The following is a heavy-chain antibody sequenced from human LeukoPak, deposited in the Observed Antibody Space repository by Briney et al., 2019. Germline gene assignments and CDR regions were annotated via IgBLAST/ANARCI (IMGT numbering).Heavy chain of an antibody. Sequence: SQTLSLTCAISGDSVSNNIATRSWVRQSPSRGLEWLGRTYYRSRWGNDYAISVKGRITINPDTSRNQFSLQLNSVTPEDTAVYYCVRDSDDYYWALDFWGQGTPVTVSS. CDR1: GDSVSNNIAT. CDR2: TYYRSRWGN. J-gene: IGHJ4*02. D-gene: IGHD3-10*01. CDR3: VRDSDDYYWALDF. V-gene: IGHV6-1*01.